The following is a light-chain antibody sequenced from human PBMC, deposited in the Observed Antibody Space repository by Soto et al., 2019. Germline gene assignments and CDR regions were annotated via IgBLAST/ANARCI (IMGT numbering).Light chain of an antibody. Sequence: EILMTQSPATLSVSPGDRSTLSCRASQIVGSNLAWYQQKPGQAPRLLIYGASTRVTGIPARFSGSGSGTEFTLTISSLQSEDFAVYHCQQYYNWWTFGQGTKVDIK. CDR3: QQYYNWWT. V-gene: IGKV3-15*01. CDR1: QIVGSN. CDR2: GAS. J-gene: IGKJ1*01.